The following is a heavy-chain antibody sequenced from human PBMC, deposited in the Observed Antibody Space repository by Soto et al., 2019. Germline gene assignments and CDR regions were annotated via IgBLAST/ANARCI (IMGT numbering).Heavy chain of an antibody. J-gene: IGHJ5*02. V-gene: IGHV3-30*03. CDR1: GFTFSSNG. D-gene: IGHD3-22*01. CDR2: VSYDGSKK. CDR3: ARWVGGSMYDNSGKYES. Sequence: QVQLVESGGGVVQPGRSLRLTCAGSGFTFSSNGMDWVRQAPGKGLEWVALVSYDGSKKYYADSVKGRFTISRDNSENTLYLQMNSLRAEDTAVYYCARWVGGSMYDNSGKYESWGQGTLVTVSS.